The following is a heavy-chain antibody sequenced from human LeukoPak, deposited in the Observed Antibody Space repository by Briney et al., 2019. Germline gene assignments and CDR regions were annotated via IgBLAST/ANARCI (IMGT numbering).Heavy chain of an antibody. D-gene: IGHD3-22*01. Sequence: GASVKVSCKASGGTFSSYAISWVRQAPGQGLEWMGRIIPILGIANYAQKFQGRVTTTADKSTSTAYMELSSLRSEDTAVYYCASRGTYYYDSSGPAEAFDIWGQGTMVTVSS. CDR3: ASRGTYYYDSSGPAEAFDI. J-gene: IGHJ3*02. CDR1: GGTFSSYA. V-gene: IGHV1-69*04. CDR2: IIPILGIA.